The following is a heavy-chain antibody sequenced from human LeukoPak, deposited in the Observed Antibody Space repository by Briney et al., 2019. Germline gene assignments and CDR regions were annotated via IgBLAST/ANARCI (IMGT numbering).Heavy chain of an antibody. CDR3: ARGHSGRWFWWFGE. J-gene: IGHJ4*02. V-gene: IGHV3-7*04. CDR2: IKQDGSEI. CDR1: GFTFSSYW. Sequence: GGSLRLSCAASGFTFSSYWMSWVRQAPGRGLQWVASIKQDGSEIYYVDSVKGRFNISRDNDKNSLSLQMNSLRAEDTAVYYCARGHSGRWFWWFGEWGQGTLVTVSS. D-gene: IGHD1-26*01.